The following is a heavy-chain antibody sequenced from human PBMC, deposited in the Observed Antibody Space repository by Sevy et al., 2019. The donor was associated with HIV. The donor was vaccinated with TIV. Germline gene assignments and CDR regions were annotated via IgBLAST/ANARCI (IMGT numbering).Heavy chain of an antibody. CDR3: ARDSVGYCSGGSCYAY. Sequence: ASVKVSCKASGGTFSSYAISWVRQAPGQGLEWMGGIIPIFGTANYAQKFQGRVTITADESTSTAYMEPSSLRSEDTAVYYCARDSVGYCSGGSCYAYWGQGTLVTVSS. V-gene: IGHV1-69*13. CDR1: GGTFSSYA. CDR2: IIPIFGTA. J-gene: IGHJ4*02. D-gene: IGHD2-15*01.